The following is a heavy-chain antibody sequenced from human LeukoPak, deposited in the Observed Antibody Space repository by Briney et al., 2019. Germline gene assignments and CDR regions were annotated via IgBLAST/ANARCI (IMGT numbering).Heavy chain of an antibody. CDR2: ISSSSIYI. V-gene: IGHV3-21*01. CDR1: GFTFSSYS. D-gene: IGHD3-22*01. CDR3: ARAYYDTSGYYYVYFDY. J-gene: IGHJ4*02. Sequence: GGSLRLSCAASGFTFSSYSMNWVRQAPGKGLEWVSSISSSSIYIYYADSVKGRFTISRDNAKNSLYLQMNNLRAEDTAVYYCARAYYDTSGYYYVYFDYWGQGTLVTVSS.